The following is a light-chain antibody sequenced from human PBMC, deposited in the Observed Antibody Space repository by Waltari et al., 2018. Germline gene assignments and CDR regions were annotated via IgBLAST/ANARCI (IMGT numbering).Light chain of an antibody. CDR3: QQYNSYSLLS. CDR2: KAS. Sequence: DIQMTHSPSTLSASVGDRVIFSCRASQRILKWLAWYQQKPGKAPKLLIYKASTLESGVPSRFSGSGSGTEFTLTISSLQPEDFATYYCQQYNSYSLLSFGGGTKVEIK. CDR1: QRILKW. J-gene: IGKJ4*01. V-gene: IGKV1-5*03.